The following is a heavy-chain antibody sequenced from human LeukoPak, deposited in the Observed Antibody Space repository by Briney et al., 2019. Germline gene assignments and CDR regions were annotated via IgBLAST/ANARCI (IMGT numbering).Heavy chain of an antibody. CDR2: ISYDGSKI. D-gene: IGHD2-2*01. Sequence: GGSLRLSCAASGFTFSCYPLHWVRQAPGKGLEWVTLISYDGSKIYYADSVKGRFTISRDNSKNRLYLQMNSLRAEDTAVYYCARAEIPIVVVPAAIYPLDYWGQGTLVTVSS. V-gene: IGHV3-30-3*01. CDR1: GFTFSCYP. CDR3: ARAEIPIVVVPAAIYPLDY. J-gene: IGHJ4*02.